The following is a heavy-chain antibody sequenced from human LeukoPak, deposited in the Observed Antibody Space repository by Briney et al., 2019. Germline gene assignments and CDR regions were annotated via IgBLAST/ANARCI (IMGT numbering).Heavy chain of an antibody. J-gene: IGHJ3*02. V-gene: IGHV3-21*01. CDR2: ITSSSSST. CDR3: ARFETCQCDDVFDI. CDR1: GFTFTNAW. D-gene: IGHD3-9*01. Sequence: PGGSLRLSCAASGFTFTNAWMSWVRQAPGQGLEWVSSITSSSSSTYYADSVKGRFTISRDNAKNSLYLQMNILRAEDTAVYFCARFETCQCDDVFDIWGQGTMVTVSS.